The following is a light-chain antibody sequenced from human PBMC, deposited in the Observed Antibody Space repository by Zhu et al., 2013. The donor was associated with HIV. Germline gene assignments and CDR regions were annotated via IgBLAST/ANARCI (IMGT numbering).Light chain of an antibody. J-gene: IGLJ3*02. CDR1: SSDVGGYNY. Sequence: QSALTQPASVSGSPGQSITISCTGTSSDVGGYNYVSWYQQHPGKAPKLIIFEVSIRPSGVSNRFSGSKSGNTASLTISGLQAEDEADYYCNSYTSDGSLVFGGGTTVTVL. V-gene: IGLV2-14*01. CDR3: NSYTSDGSLV. CDR2: EVS.